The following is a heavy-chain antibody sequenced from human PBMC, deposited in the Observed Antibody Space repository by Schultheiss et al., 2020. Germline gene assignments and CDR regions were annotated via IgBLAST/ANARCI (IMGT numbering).Heavy chain of an antibody. CDR1: GYTFTGYY. J-gene: IGHJ5*02. D-gene: IGHD2-15*01. CDR3: ARAPEDIVVVVAATPHWFDP. V-gene: IGHV1-18*04. CDR2: INPYNGNR. Sequence: ASVKVSFKASGYTFTGYYMHWVRQAPGQGLEWMGWINPYNGNRQYAQKLQGRVTMTTDTSTSTAYMELRSLRSDDTAVYYCARAPEDIVVVVAATPHWFDPWGQGTLVTVSS.